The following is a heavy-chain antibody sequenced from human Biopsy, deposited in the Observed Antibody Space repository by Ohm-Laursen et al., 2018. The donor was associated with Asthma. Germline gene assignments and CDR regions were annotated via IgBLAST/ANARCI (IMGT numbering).Heavy chain of an antibody. V-gene: IGHV1-18*01. Sequence: GSSVKVSCKTSGYTFSSAGITWVRQAPGQGLELMGWISVYNGNTKVAQKLQDRVTMITDTSTSTAYMELRSLRSDDTAVYFCARAVDYSHYYGIDVWGQGTTVTVS. CDR1: GYTFSSAG. D-gene: IGHD3-10*01. J-gene: IGHJ6*02. CDR3: ARAVDYSHYYGIDV. CDR2: ISVYNGNT.